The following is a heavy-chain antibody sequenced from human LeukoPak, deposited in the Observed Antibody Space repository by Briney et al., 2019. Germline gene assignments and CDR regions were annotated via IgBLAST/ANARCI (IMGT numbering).Heavy chain of an antibody. CDR3: ARGARHDFWSGS. Sequence: PGGSLRLSCVASGLTLRRYWMNWIRQAPGKGLEWVANIKEGGSEKYYVDSVKGRFTISRDNAKNSLYLQMNSLSGDDTAVYYCARGARHDFWSGSWGRGTLVIVSS. CDR1: GLTLRRYW. J-gene: IGHJ5*02. D-gene: IGHD3-3*01. V-gene: IGHV3-7*01. CDR2: IKEGGSEK.